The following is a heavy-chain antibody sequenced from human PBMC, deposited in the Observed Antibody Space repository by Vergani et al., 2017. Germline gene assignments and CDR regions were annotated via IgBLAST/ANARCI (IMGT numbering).Heavy chain of an antibody. CDR3: AREDIRRKAFEY. CDR1: GYSFNSYG. D-gene: IGHD6-6*01. J-gene: IGHJ4*02. V-gene: IGHV1-8*01. CDR2: MNPNSGTT. Sequence: QDQLVQSGDEVKKPGASVKVSCKASGYSFNSYGISWVRQATGQGLEWMGWMNPNSGTTGYAQKFQGRVTMTRNTSINTAYMELSRLSFEDAAVYYCAREDIRRKAFEYWGQGTLVTVSS.